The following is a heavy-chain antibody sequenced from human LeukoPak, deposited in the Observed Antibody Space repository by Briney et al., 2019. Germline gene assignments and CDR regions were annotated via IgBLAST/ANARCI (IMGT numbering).Heavy chain of an antibody. D-gene: IGHD7-27*01. V-gene: IGHV3-7*01. CDR3: ARTTGESDY. Sequence: SGGSLRLSCVASGFTFNNYWMSWVRQAPGKGLEWVANIGYVGGEKYYVDSVKGRFTISRDNSKNTLYLQMNSLRAEDTAVYYCARTTGESDYWGQGTLVTVSS. CDR1: GFTFNNYW. J-gene: IGHJ4*02. CDR2: IGYVGGEK.